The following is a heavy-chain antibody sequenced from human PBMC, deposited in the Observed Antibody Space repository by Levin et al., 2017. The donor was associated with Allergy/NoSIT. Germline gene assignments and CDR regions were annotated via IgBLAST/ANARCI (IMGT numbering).Heavy chain of an antibody. D-gene: IGHD2-2*01. V-gene: IGHV3-48*02. CDR3: ARDRYYSSSSCYADFDY. Sequence: GESLKISCVASGFTFSSYSMNWVRLAPGKGLQWVSYISTSSSTIYYADSVKGRFTISRDNAKNSLYLQMNSLRDEDTAVYYCARDRYYSSSSCYADFDYWGQGTLVTVSS. CDR2: ISTSSSTI. CDR1: GFTFSSYS. J-gene: IGHJ4*02.